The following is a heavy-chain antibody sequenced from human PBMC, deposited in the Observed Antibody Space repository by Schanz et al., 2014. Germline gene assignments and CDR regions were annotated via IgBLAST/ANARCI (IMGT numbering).Heavy chain of an antibody. CDR1: GFSIRNHD. J-gene: IGHJ4*02. CDR3: ARPRFDYGEVDY. D-gene: IGHD4-17*01. V-gene: IGHV3-13*04. CDR2: IGTAGDT. Sequence: EVQLVESGGGLVQPGGSLRLSCAASGFSIRNHDMHWVRQATGAGLEWVSAIGTAGDTFYLDSAKGRFTISRENAKNSMYLQMNSLRAGDTAVYYCARPRFDYGEVDYWGQGTLVTVSS.